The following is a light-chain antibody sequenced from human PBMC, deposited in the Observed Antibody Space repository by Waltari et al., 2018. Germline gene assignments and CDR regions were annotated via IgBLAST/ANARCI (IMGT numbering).Light chain of an antibody. CDR3: AAWDDSLNGRWV. CDR1: ASNLVNTL. J-gene: IGLJ3*02. Sequence: QSVLTTPPSASGTPAQRVTISRSVTASNLVNTLFNCYQQLPGTHPKLHIYRDNQRPSGVPDRFSASKSGSSASLAISGLQSEDEADYYCAAWDDSLNGRWVFGGGTTLTVL. V-gene: IGLV1-44*01. CDR2: RDN.